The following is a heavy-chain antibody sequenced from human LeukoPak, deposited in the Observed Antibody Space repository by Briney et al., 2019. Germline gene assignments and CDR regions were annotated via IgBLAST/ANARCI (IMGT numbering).Heavy chain of an antibody. CDR1: GFTFSAYA. CDR3: AKDPSGI. V-gene: IGHV3-23*01. CDR2: ISGSGGGT. J-gene: IGHJ3*02. Sequence: GGSLRLSCAASGFTFSAYAMSWVRQAPGKGLEWVSGISGSGGGTYYADSVKGRFTISRDNSKNTLHLQMNNLRAEDTAVYYCAKDPSGIWGQGTMVTVSS. D-gene: IGHD3-10*01.